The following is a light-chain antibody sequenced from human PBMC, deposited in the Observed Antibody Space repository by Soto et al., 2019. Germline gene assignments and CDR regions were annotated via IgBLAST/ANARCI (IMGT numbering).Light chain of an antibody. CDR2: DAS. Sequence: EIVLTQSPAILSLSPGERATLSCRASHSISSFLAWYQQRPGQAPRLLISDASNRATGIPARFSGSGYGTDFTLTINSLEPEDFAVYYCQQRSKWPGTFGQGTKLESK. J-gene: IGKJ2*01. CDR3: QQRSKWPGT. CDR1: HSISSF. V-gene: IGKV3-11*01.